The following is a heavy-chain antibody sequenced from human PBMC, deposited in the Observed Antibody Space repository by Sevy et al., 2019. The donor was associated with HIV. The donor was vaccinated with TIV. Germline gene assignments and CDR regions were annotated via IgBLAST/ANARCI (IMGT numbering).Heavy chain of an antibody. CDR3: ARQRGDSSSSLAPYYDY. V-gene: IGHV4-59*01. J-gene: IGHJ4*02. D-gene: IGHD6-6*01. Sequence: SETLSLTCTVSGGSISSYYWSWIRQPPGKGLEWIGYIYYSGSTNYNPALKSRVTISVDTSKNQFSLRLSSVTAADTAVYYCARQRGDSSSSLAPYYDYWGQGTLVTVSS. CDR1: GGSISSYY. CDR2: IYYSGST.